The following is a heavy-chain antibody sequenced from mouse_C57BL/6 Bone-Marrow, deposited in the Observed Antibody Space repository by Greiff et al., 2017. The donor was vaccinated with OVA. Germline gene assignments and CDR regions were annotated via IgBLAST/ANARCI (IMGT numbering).Heavy chain of an antibody. J-gene: IGHJ4*01. CDR2: ISSGSSTI. D-gene: IGHD2-4*01. CDR3: ARDYDASYYYAMDY. CDR1: GFTFSDYG. V-gene: IGHV5-17*01. Sequence: EVQLVESGGGLVKPGGSLKLSCAASGFTFSDYGMHWVRQAPEKGLEWVAYISSGSSTIYYADTVKGRFTISRDNAKNTLFLQITSLRSEDTAMYYCARDYDASYYYAMDYWGQGTSVTVSS.